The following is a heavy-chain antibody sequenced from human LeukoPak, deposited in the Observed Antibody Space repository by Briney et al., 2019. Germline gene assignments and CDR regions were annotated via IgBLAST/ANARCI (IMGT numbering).Heavy chain of an antibody. V-gene: IGHV3-23*01. CDR3: AKDGYSGSYRAYYFDY. J-gene: IGHJ4*02. Sequence: GGSLRLSWAASGXTFSSYAMSWVRQAPGKGLEWVSAISGSGGSTYYADSVKGRFTISRDNSKNTLYLQMNSLRAEDTAVYYCAKDGYSGSYRAYYFDYWGQGTLVTVSS. D-gene: IGHD1-26*01. CDR1: GXTFSSYA. CDR2: ISGSGGST.